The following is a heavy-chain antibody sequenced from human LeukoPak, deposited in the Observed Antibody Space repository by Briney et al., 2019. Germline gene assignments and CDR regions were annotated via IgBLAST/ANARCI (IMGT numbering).Heavy chain of an antibody. J-gene: IGHJ4*02. CDR1: VFTVSSSY. Sequence: GGSLRLSCAPSVFTVSSSYVSWVRQAPGEGLGWVSVLYSDSSTNYTDAVKGRFTITRDNSKYTLYLQLNSMRVEDTAVYYCARDRGNWDYEGGPLFDYSGQGTLVTVSS. V-gene: IGHV3-66*01. CDR3: ARDRGNWDYEGGPLFDY. CDR2: LYSDSST. D-gene: IGHD1-7*01.